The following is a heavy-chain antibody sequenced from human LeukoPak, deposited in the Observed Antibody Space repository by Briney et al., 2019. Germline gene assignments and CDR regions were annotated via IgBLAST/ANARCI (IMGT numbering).Heavy chain of an antibody. CDR3: ARQGLEYQLLSYWYFDL. V-gene: IGHV3-23*01. CDR2: ISGSGGST. J-gene: IGHJ2*01. D-gene: IGHD2-2*01. Sequence: GGSLRLSCAASGFTFSSYAMSWVRQAPGKGLEWVSAISGSGGSTYYADSVKGRFTISRDNSKNTLYLQMNSLRAEDTAVYYCARQGLEYQLLSYWYFDLWGRGTLVTVSS. CDR1: GFTFSSYA.